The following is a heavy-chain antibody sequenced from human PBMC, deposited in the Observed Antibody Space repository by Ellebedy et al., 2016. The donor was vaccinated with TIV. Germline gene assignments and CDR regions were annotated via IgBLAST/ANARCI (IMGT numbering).Heavy chain of an antibody. V-gene: IGHV3-74*01. CDR3: ARDGAVPGGKGDY. J-gene: IGHJ4*02. D-gene: IGHD4-23*01. CDR1: GFIFSRHY. Sequence: GESLKISCVASGFIFSRHYMHWVRQAPGKGLVWVSRIKDAGSETSYVDSVKGRFIISRDNAKNTLYLQMNSLRVEDTAMYYCARDGAVPGGKGDYWGQGTLVIVSS. CDR2: IKDAGSET.